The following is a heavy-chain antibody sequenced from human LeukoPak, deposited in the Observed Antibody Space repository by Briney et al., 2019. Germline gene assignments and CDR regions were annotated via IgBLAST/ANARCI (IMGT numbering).Heavy chain of an antibody. CDR3: ARVISWSDY. Sequence: GGSLRLSCAASGFTFSSYSMNWVRQAPGKGLEWVSYISSSSSTIYYADSVKGRFTISRDNAKNSLYLQMSSLRDEDTAVYYCARVISWSDYWGQGTLVTVSS. CDR1: GFTFSSYS. V-gene: IGHV3-48*02. CDR2: ISSSSSTI. D-gene: IGHD6-13*01. J-gene: IGHJ4*02.